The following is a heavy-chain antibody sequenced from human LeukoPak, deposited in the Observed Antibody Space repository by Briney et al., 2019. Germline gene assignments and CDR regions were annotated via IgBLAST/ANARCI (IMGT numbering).Heavy chain of an antibody. V-gene: IGHV1-18*04. Sequence: ASVKVSCKASGYTFTGYYMHWVRQAPGQGLEWMGWISAYNGNTNYAQKLQGRVTMTTDTSTSTAYMELRSLRSDDTAVYYCARDQGYSSSWFEWGQGTLVTVSS. CDR2: ISAYNGNT. CDR1: GYTFTGYY. J-gene: IGHJ4*02. CDR3: ARDQGYSSSWFE. D-gene: IGHD6-13*01.